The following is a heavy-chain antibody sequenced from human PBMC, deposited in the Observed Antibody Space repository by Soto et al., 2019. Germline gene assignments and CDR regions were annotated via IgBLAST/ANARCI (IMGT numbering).Heavy chain of an antibody. CDR3: AHAKDIVVVPAAMDYYYSYMDV. CDR2: IIPILGIA. D-gene: IGHD2-2*01. V-gene: IGHV1-69*02. J-gene: IGHJ6*03. Sequence: GASVKVSCKASGGTFSSYTISWVRQAPGQGLEWMGRIIPILGIANYAQKFQGRVTITADKSTSTAYMELSSLRSEDTVVYYCAHAKDIVVVPAAMDYYYSYMDVWGKGTTVTVSS. CDR1: GGTFSSYT.